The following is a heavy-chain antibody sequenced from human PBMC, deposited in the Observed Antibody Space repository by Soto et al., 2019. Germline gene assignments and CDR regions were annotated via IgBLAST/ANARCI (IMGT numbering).Heavy chain of an antibody. V-gene: IGHV4-31*03. Sequence: PSETLSLTCTVSGGSISSGGYYWSWIRQHPGKGLEWIGYIYYSGSTYYNPSLKSRVTMSVDTSNNQFSLKLSSVTAADTAVYYCAREGRHSNWSDPRAQRTLVTVSS. CDR2: IYYSGST. J-gene: IGHJ5*02. CDR3: AREGRHSNWSDP. CDR1: GGSISSGGYY.